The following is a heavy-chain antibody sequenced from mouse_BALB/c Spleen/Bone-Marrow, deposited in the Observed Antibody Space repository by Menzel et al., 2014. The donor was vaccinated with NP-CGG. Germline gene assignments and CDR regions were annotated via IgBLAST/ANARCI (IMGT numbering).Heavy chain of an antibody. CDR2: IEPSDSYT. J-gene: IGHJ2*01. CDR1: GYTFTSYW. V-gene: IGHV1S127*01. Sequence: QVQLKESGAELVKPGASVKMSCKASGYTFTSYWMHWVKQRPGHGLEWIGLIEPSDSYTSYNQNFKGKAALTVDTSSNAAYMQLSSLTSEGSAVYYCSREDGNHYFGYWGQGTALAVSS. D-gene: IGHD2-3*01. CDR3: SREDGNHYFGY.